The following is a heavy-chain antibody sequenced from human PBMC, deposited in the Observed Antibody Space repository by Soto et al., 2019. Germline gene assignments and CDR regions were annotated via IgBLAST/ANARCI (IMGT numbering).Heavy chain of an antibody. CDR2: IIHIFGPA. CDR1: GGTFSSYS. V-gene: IGHV1-69*01. J-gene: IGHJ4*02. Sequence: QVQLVQSGAEVKQPGSSVKVSCTASGGTFSSYSINWVRQAPGQGLECMGEIIHIFGPANYAQKFQGRVTITADESTSPSYMELSTLRSEDTAVYYCARDGGRHSGGIDYWGQGTLVTGAS. CDR3: ARDGGRHSGGIDY. D-gene: IGHD1-26*01.